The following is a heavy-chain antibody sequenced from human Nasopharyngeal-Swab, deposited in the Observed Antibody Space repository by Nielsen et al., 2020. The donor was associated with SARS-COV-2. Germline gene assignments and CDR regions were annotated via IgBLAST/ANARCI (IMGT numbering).Heavy chain of an antibody. J-gene: IGHJ6*03. CDR3: ARERSATTWKRRQSYYFYYLDV. Sequence: GESLKISCAASGFTFSAYSMNWVRQAPGKGLEWVAYISSSSDNTYYADSVKGRFTISRDNARKSIFLRMNSLRVEDTAVYYCARERSATTWKRRQSYYFYYLDVWGEGTTVTVSS. CDR2: ISSSSDNT. D-gene: IGHD1-1*01. V-gene: IGHV3-48*04. CDR1: GFTFSAYS.